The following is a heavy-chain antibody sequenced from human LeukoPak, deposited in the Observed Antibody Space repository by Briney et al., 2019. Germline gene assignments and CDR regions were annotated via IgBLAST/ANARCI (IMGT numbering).Heavy chain of an antibody. CDR3: ARDRVDSSGYYYYFDY. Sequence: GSSVKVSCKASGGTFSSYAISLVRQAPGQGLEWMGVIIPIFGTANYAQKFQGRVTITADEATSTAYMELSSLRSEDTAVYYCARDRVDSSGYYYYFDYWGQGALVTVSS. V-gene: IGHV1-69*01. CDR1: GGTFSSYA. J-gene: IGHJ4*02. CDR2: IIPIFGTA. D-gene: IGHD3-22*01.